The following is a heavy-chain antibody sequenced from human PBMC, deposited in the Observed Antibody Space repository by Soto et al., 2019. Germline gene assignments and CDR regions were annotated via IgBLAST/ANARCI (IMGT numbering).Heavy chain of an antibody. Sequence: QVQLVESGGGVVQPGRSLRLSCAASGFTFSSYAMHWVRQAPGKGLEWVAVISYDGSNKYYADSVKGRFTISRDNSKNTLYLQMNSLRAEDTAVYYCARDSSYCSGGSCLLFYYYYYGMDVWGQGTTVTVSS. J-gene: IGHJ6*02. CDR3: ARDSSYCSGGSCLLFYYYYYGMDV. CDR1: GFTFSSYA. V-gene: IGHV3-30-3*01. D-gene: IGHD2-15*01. CDR2: ISYDGSNK.